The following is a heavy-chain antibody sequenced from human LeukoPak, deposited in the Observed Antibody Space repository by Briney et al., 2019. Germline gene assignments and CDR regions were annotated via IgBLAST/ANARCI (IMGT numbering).Heavy chain of an antibody. J-gene: IGHJ4*02. CDR2: INTDGSST. V-gene: IGHV3-74*01. CDR3: ARGPGLLWGSYIY. D-gene: IGHD3-16*01. Sequence: PGGSLRLSCAASGFIFSSYWMHWVRHAPGKGLAWVSRINTDGSSTSYADSVKGRFTISRDNATNSLYLQMNSLRAEDTAVYYCARGPGLLWGSYIYWGQGTLVTVSS. CDR1: GFIFSSYW.